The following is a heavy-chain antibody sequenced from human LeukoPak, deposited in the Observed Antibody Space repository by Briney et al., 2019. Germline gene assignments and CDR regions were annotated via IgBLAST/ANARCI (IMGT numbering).Heavy chain of an antibody. D-gene: IGHD3-10*01. Sequence: SETLSLTCTVSGGSISSYYWSWIRQPPGKGLEWIGYIYYSGSTNCNPSLKSRVTISVDTSKNQFSLKLSSVTAADTAVYYCARRGTMVRGYFDYWGQGTLVTVSS. CDR3: ARRGTMVRGYFDY. V-gene: IGHV4-59*12. J-gene: IGHJ4*02. CDR1: GGSISSYY. CDR2: IYYSGST.